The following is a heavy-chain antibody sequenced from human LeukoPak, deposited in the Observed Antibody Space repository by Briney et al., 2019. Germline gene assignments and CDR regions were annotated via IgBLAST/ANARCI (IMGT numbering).Heavy chain of an antibody. Sequence: SETLSLTCTVSGDYIGSELYYWSWIRQPPGKGLEWIGEINHSGSTNYNPSLKSRVTISVDTSKNQFSLKLSSVTAADTAVYYCARAPPYGSGWSKGVLDYWGRGTLVTVSS. CDR1: GDYIGSELYY. CDR3: ARAPPYGSGWSKGVLDY. D-gene: IGHD6-19*01. CDR2: INHSGST. J-gene: IGHJ4*02. V-gene: IGHV4-34*01.